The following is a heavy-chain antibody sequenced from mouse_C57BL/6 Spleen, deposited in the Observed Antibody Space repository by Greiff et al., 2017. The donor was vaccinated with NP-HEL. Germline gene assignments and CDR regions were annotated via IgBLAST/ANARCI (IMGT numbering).Heavy chain of an antibody. J-gene: IGHJ4*01. Sequence: EVQWVESGGGLVQPGGSLKLSCAASGFTFSDYYMYWVRQTPEKRLEWVAYISNGGGSTYYPDTVKGRFTISRDNAKNTLYLQMSRLKSEDTAMYYCATANWEPYYYAMDYWGQGTSVTVSS. CDR2: ISNGGGST. CDR3: ATANWEPYYYAMDY. CDR1: GFTFSDYY. V-gene: IGHV5-12*01. D-gene: IGHD4-1*01.